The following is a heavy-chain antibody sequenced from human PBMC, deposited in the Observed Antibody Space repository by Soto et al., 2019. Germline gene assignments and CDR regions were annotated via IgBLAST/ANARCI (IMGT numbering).Heavy chain of an antibody. Sequence: SETLSLTCAVYGGSFSGYYWSWIRQPPGKGLEWIGEINHSGSTNYNPSLKSRVTISVDPSKNQFSLKLSSVTAADTAVYYCARGFWYYDILTGYYPKNYFDYWGQGTLVTVSS. V-gene: IGHV4-34*01. CDR1: GGSFSGYY. J-gene: IGHJ4*02. CDR2: INHSGST. D-gene: IGHD3-9*01. CDR3: ARGFWYYDILTGYYPKNYFDY.